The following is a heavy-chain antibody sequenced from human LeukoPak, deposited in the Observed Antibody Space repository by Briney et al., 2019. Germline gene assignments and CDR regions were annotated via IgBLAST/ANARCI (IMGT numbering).Heavy chain of an antibody. V-gene: IGHV3-33*01. CDR1: GFTFSSYG. CDR3: ARDRSAYCGGDCYTAPYGMDV. D-gene: IGHD2-21*02. J-gene: IGHJ6*02. Sequence: GGSLRLSCAASGFTFSSYGMHWVRQAPGKGLEWVAVIWYDGSNKYYADSVKGRFTISRDNSKNTLYLQMNNLRAEDTAVYYCARDRSAYCGGDCYTAPYGMDVWGQGTTVTVSS. CDR2: IWYDGSNK.